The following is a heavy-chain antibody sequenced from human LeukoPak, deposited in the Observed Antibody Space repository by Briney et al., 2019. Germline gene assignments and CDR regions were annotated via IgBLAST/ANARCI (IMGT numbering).Heavy chain of an antibody. CDR1: GGSISSGYY. CDR2: IYHSGNT. D-gene: IGHD6-19*01. J-gene: IGHJ5*02. V-gene: IGHV4-38-2*02. Sequence: SETLSLTCTVSGGSISSGYYWGWIRQPPGKGLEWIGTIYHSGNTYYNPSLKSRVTISLDTSKNQFSLKLSSVTAADTAVYYCARAPHIGSGWYVWFDPWGQGTLVTVSS. CDR3: ARAPHIGSGWYVWFDP.